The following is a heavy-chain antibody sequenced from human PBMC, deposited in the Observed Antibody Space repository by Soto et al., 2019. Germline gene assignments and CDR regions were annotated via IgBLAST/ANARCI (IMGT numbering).Heavy chain of an antibody. V-gene: IGHV3-74*01. J-gene: IGHJ4*02. D-gene: IGHD6-13*01. Sequence: EVQLVESGGGLVRPGGSLRLSCAASGFTFSYYWMHWVRQAPGKGLVWVSRINGDGTSTTYADSVKGRFTISRDNAKNTLYLQMNSLRAEDTAVYYCARDKAAAGIFDYWGQGTLVTVSS. CDR3: ARDKAAAGIFDY. CDR1: GFTFSYYW. CDR2: INGDGTST.